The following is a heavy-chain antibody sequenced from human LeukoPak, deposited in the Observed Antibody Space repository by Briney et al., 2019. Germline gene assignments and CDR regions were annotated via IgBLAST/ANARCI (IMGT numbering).Heavy chain of an antibody. V-gene: IGHV3-21*01. J-gene: IGHJ4*02. Sequence: GGSLRLSCAASGFTFSSYSMNWVRQAPGKGLEWVSSISSSSSYIYYADSVKGRFTIPRDNAKNSLYLQMNSLRAEDTAVYYCARGGWSTYHFDYWGQGTLVTVSS. D-gene: IGHD6-19*01. CDR2: ISSSSSYI. CDR3: ARGGWSTYHFDY. CDR1: GFTFSSYS.